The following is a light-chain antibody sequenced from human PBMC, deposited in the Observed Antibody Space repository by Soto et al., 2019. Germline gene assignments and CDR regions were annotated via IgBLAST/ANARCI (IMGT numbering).Light chain of an antibody. J-gene: IGLJ1*01. Sequence: QSVLTQPASVSGSPGQSITISCTGTSSDIGGHHFVSWYQQQSGKAPKLVIYEVTDRPSGVSDRFSGSKSGNTASLTISGLQPEEEADYYCSSYTSSSLYVFGPGTKLTVL. CDR2: EVT. V-gene: IGLV2-14*01. CDR3: SSYTSSSLYV. CDR1: SSDIGGHHF.